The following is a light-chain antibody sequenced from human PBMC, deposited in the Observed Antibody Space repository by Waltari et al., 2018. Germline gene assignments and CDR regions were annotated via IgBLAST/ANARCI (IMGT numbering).Light chain of an antibody. V-gene: IGKV1-5*03. J-gene: IGKJ1*01. Sequence: DIQMTQSPAPLSAAVRDRVTITCRASHNINNWLPWYQQKPGKAPKLLIYNASSLESAVPSRFSGSGSETDFALTISSLQPDDVATYYCQQYNNYLWTFGQGTKVEIK. CDR3: QQYNNYLWT. CDR1: HNINNW. CDR2: NAS.